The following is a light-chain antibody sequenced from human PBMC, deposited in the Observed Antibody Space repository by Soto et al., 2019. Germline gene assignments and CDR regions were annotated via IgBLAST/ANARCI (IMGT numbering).Light chain of an antibody. Sequence: DIQMTQSPSTLSGSVGDRVTITCRASQTISSWLAWYQQKPGKAPKLLIYKASTLKSGVPSRFSGSGSGTEFTLTISRLQPYDCATYYCQHYNSYSEAFGQGTKV. J-gene: IGKJ1*01. CDR1: QTISSW. V-gene: IGKV1-5*03. CDR2: KAS. CDR3: QHYNSYSEA.